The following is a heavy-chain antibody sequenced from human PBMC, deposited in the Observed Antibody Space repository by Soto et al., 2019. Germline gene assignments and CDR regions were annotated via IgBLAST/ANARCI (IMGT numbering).Heavy chain of an antibody. V-gene: IGHV3-23*01. Sequence: GGSMRLSCAASGFSFSSYAMSWVRKAPGKGLEWVSAISGSGGSTYYADSVKGRFTISRDNSKNTLYLQMNSLRAEDTAVYYCAKSLDAYYDSSGYRIDYWGQGTLVTVSS. D-gene: IGHD3-22*01. J-gene: IGHJ4*02. CDR3: AKSLDAYYDSSGYRIDY. CDR2: ISGSGGST. CDR1: GFSFSSYA.